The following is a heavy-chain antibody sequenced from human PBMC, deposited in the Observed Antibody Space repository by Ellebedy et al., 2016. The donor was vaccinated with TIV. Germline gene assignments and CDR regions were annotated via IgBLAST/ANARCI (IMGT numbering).Heavy chain of an antibody. V-gene: IGHV3-7*01. J-gene: IGHJ5*02. CDR2: IGQEGDEK. CDR1: GFNFRSYW. CDR3: VRRASYGDYAVEVNSWFDP. D-gene: IGHD4-17*01. Sequence: PGGSLRLSCIASGFNFRSYWMTWVRQAPGKGLEWVANIGQEGDEKIYGDSVKGRFTVSRDNAQNSLYLQMNSLRVEDTAVYYCVRRASYGDYAVEVNSWFDPWGQGTLVTVSP.